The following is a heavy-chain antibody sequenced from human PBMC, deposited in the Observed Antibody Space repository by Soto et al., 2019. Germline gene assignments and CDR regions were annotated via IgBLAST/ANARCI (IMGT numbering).Heavy chain of an antibody. CDR1: GFTVSSNY. CDR2: IYSGGST. CDR3: ARERILVGAPGYFGY. D-gene: IGHD1-26*01. V-gene: IGHV3-53*01. J-gene: IGHJ4*02. Sequence: GGSLRLSCAASGFTVSSNYMSWVRQAPGKGLEWVSVIYSGGSTYYADSVKGRFTISRDNSKNTLYLQMNSLRAEDTAVYYCARERILVGAPGYFGYWGQGTLVTVSS.